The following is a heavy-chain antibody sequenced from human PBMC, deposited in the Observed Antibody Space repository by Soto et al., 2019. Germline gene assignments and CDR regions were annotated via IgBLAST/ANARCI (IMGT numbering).Heavy chain of an antibody. J-gene: IGHJ4*02. CDR3: AKEDLLRGYSGYGHFDY. CDR2: ISGSGGST. CDR1: GFTFSNFA. D-gene: IGHD5-12*01. V-gene: IGHV3-23*01. Sequence: PGGSLRLSCAASGFTFSNFAMRWVRQAPGKGLEWVSDISGSGGSTYYAESVKGRFTISRDNAKNSLYLQMNSLGAADTAFYYCAKEDLLRGYSGYGHFDYWGLGTLVTVSS.